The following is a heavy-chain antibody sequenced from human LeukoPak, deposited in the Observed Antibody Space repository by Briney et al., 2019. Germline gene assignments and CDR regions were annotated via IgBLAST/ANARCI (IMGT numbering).Heavy chain of an antibody. D-gene: IGHD2/OR15-2a*01. V-gene: IGHV3-23*01. CDR3: AKQVSCDTTTCYSGMPPDY. J-gene: IGHJ4*02. CDR1: GFPFSRYA. CDR2: ISGSDGSR. Sequence: GRSLRLSCAASGFPFSRYAMSWVRQTPERGLEWVSVISGSDGSRYYADSVKGRFTISRDDSRNTVYLQMNNLRAEDTAVYYCAKQVSCDTTTCYSGMPPDYWGQGTLVTVSS.